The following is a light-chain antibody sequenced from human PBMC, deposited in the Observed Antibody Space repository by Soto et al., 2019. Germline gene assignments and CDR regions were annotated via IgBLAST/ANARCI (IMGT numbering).Light chain of an antibody. CDR3: QSYGSGIQGV. Sequence: KFMLTQPHSVSESPGKTVTISCTRSSGNIASNYVQWYQQRPGSAPTTVIYEDNLRPSGVPDRFSGSIDRSSNSASLTISGLKTEDEADYFCQSYGSGIQGVFGGGTKLTVL. V-gene: IGLV6-57*04. CDR1: SGNIASNY. J-gene: IGLJ3*02. CDR2: EDN.